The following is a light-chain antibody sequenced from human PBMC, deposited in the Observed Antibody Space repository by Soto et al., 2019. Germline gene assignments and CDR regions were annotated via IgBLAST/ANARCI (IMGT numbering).Light chain of an antibody. Sequence: IQLTQSPSTLSGSVGYRFTMTFRPSQAVPNNMAWYQQKPGKPPKLLIYEESTLHSGVPSRFSGRKSGTQFTLTIDSLQPEDFATYYCQQVKTYPRTFGGGTKVDIK. V-gene: IGKV1-9*01. CDR2: EES. CDR3: QQVKTYPRT. CDR1: QAVPNN. J-gene: IGKJ4*01.